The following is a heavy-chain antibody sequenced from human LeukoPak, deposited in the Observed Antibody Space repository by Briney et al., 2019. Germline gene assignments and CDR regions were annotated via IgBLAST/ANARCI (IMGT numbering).Heavy chain of an antibody. CDR2: IRQDGSIK. Sequence: GGSLRLSCAASAFSFSNYNMNWVRQAAGKGLEWVAFIRQDGSIKYYADSVKGRFTISRDNSKNTVDLQMNSLRPEDTAVYYCEFYSSSWSDYWGQGTLVTVSS. CDR3: EFYSSSWSDY. CDR1: AFSFSNYN. D-gene: IGHD6-13*01. V-gene: IGHV3-30*02. J-gene: IGHJ4*02.